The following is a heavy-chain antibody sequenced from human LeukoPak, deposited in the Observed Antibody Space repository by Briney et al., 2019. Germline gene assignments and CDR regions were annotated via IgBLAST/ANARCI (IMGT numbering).Heavy chain of an antibody. V-gene: IGHV4-34*01. J-gene: IGHJ3*02. D-gene: IGHD5-18*01. Sequence: PSETLSLTCAVYGGSFSGYYWSWIRQPPGKGLEWIGEINHSGSTNYNPSLKSRVTISVDTSKNQFSLKLSSVTAADTAVYFCARTPERRGYSYGVDAFDIWGQGAMVTVSS. CDR1: GGSFSGYY. CDR3: ARTPERRGYSYGVDAFDI. CDR2: INHSGST.